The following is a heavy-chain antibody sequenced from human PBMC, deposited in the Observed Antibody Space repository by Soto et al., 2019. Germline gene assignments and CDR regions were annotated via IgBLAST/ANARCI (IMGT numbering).Heavy chain of an antibody. J-gene: IGHJ3*02. V-gene: IGHV1-69*02. CDR1: GGTFSTYT. CDR3: XXXXWSXETFDI. Sequence: QVHLVQSGAEVKKPGSSVKVSCKASGGTFSTYTLIWVRQAPGQGLEWMGRIIPFLSITNSAQKFQDRVTITADKSTSTAYVELTXXXXXXXXXXXXXXXXWSXETFDIWGQGTMVTVSS. CDR2: IIPFLSIT.